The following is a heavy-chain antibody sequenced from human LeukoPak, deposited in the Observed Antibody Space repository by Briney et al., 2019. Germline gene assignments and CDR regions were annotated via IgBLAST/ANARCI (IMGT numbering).Heavy chain of an antibody. CDR1: GFTVSSNY. Sequence: PGGSLRLSCAASGFTVSSNYMSWVRQAPGKGLEWVSVIYSGGSTYYADSVKGRFTISGDNSKNTLYLQMNSLRAEDTAVYYCAKVLWPYSGSHYVYYYYGMDVWGQGTTVTVSS. CDR3: AKVLWPYSGSHYVYYYYGMDV. J-gene: IGHJ6*02. CDR2: IYSGGST. V-gene: IGHV3-53*01. D-gene: IGHD1-26*01.